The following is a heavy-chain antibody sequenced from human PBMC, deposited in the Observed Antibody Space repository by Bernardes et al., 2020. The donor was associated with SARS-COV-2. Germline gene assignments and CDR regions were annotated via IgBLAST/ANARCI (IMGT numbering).Heavy chain of an antibody. D-gene: IGHD2-2*02. Sequence: GGSLRLSCEASGFTFSIYGMVWVRQAPGEGLECLSYISNGGGSSIYYADSVKGRFTISRDNAKNSVNLQMNSLRDDDTALYYCARDRGYTRDNWLDPWGQGTLVTVSS. V-gene: IGHV3-48*02. CDR3: ARDRGYTRDNWLDP. CDR1: GFTFSIYG. CDR2: ISNGGGSSI. J-gene: IGHJ5*02.